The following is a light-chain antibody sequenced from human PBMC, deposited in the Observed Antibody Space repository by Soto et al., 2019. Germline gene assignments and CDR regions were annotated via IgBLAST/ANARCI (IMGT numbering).Light chain of an antibody. Sequence: GEGATLSCRASQSVSSNLAWYQQKPGQAPRLLIYGASTRASGVPDRFSGSGSGTEFTLAYDIRQPEQYAVYNCQQNCTAAQPFGVGTKVDIK. V-gene: IGKV3D-15*01. CDR3: QQNCTAAQP. CDR2: GAS. J-gene: IGKJ4*02. CDR1: QSVSSN.